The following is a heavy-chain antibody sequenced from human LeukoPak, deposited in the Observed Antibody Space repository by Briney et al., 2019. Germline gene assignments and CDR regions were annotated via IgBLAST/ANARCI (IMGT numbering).Heavy chain of an antibody. CDR1: GFTFSSYW. D-gene: IGHD6-13*01. V-gene: IGHV3-74*01. Sequence: GGSLRLSCAASGFTFSSYWMHWVRQAPGKGLVWVSRINSDGSSTSYADSVKGRFTTSRDNAKKTLYLQMNSLRAEDTAVYYCAREVYSSSCFDYWGQGTLVTVSS. CDR2: INSDGSST. CDR3: AREVYSSSCFDY. J-gene: IGHJ4*02.